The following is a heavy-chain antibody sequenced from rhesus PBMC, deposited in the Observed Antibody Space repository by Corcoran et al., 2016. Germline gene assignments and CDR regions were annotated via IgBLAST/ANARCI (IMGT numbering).Heavy chain of an antibody. CDR2: IGGSSGST. CDR1: GYSISSGYG. J-gene: IGHJ5-1*01. CDR3: AREQGYYYRFDV. V-gene: IGHV4-127*01. D-gene: IGHD3-16*01. Sequence: QVQLQESGPGLVKPSETLSLTCAVSGYSISSGYGWSWIRQPPGKGLEWIGYIGGSSGSTNYNPSLTRRVTISKDTSKNQLSLKLGSVTAADTAVYYCAREQGYYYRFDVWGAGVLVTVSS.